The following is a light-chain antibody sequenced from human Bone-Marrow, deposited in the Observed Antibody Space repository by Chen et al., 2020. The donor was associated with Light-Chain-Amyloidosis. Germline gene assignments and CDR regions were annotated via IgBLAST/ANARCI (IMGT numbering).Light chain of an antibody. Sequence: SYVLTQPSSVSVAPGQTATNACGGNNIGSTSVHWYQQTPGQAPLLVVYDDSDRPSGIPERLSGSNSGNTATLTISMVEAVDEADYYCQVWDRSSDRPVFGGGTKLTVL. CDR2: DDS. CDR3: QVWDRSSDRPV. CDR1: NIGSTS. J-gene: IGLJ3*02. V-gene: IGLV3-21*02.